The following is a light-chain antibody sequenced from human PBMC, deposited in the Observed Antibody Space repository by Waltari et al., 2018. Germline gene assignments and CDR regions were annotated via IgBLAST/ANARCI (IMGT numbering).Light chain of an antibody. CDR1: SSNIGGNT. Sequence: QSVLTQPPSASGTPGPRVTISCSGSSSNIGGNTVNWYQHLPGTAPKLLIYSNNRRPSGVPDRFSGSKSGTSASLAISGLQSEDEADYYCAAWDDSLGGPYVVFGGGTKLTVL. V-gene: IGLV1-44*01. CDR2: SNN. J-gene: IGLJ2*01. CDR3: AAWDDSLGGPYVV.